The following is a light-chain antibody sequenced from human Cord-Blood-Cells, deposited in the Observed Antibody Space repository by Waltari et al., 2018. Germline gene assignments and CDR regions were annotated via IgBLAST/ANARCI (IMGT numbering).Light chain of an antibody. CDR1: SVHSSYA. J-gene: IGLJ2*01. V-gene: IGLV4-69*01. CDR2: LNSDGSH. CDR3: QTWGTGIVV. Sequence: QLVLTQSPSASASLGASVKLTCTLSSVHSSYAIAWHQQQPEKGPRYLMKLNSDGSHSKGDGIPDRFSGSSSGAGRYLTISSLQSEDEADYYCQTWGTGIVVFGGGTKLTVL.